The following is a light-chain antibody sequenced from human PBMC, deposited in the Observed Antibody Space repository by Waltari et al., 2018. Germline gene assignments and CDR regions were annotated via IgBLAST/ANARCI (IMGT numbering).Light chain of an antibody. CDR2: GAS. Sequence: EIVMTQSPATMSVSPGERATLSCRASQSVSTNLAWYQQKPGQAPRLLMYGASTRATGVPVRFSGSGSGTEFTLTISSLQSEDFAVYYCQQYNNWPPEYTFGQGTKLEIK. CDR1: QSVSTN. V-gene: IGKV3-15*01. J-gene: IGKJ2*01. CDR3: QQYNNWPPEYT.